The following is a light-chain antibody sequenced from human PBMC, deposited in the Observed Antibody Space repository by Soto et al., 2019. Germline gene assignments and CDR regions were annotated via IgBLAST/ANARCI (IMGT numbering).Light chain of an antibody. CDR2: DAS. V-gene: IGKV3-15*01. J-gene: IGKJ1*01. Sequence: EIVMTQSPATLSVSPGERATLSCRASQSVSSDLAWYHQKPGQAPRLLIYDASTRATGIPARFSGSGSGTEFTLTINSLQSEDFAVYYCQQYNNWPRTFAQGTKVEIK. CDR1: QSVSSD. CDR3: QQYNNWPRT.